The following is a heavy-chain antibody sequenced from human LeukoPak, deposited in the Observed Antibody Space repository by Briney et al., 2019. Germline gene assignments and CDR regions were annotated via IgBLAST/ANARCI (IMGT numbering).Heavy chain of an antibody. CDR1: GFTLGDYA. V-gene: IGHV3-49*04. CDR3: TRAPHPRCSSSGCYLDS. CDR2: IQAKAYGGAT. D-gene: IGHD2-2*01. J-gene: IGHJ4*02. Sequence: GGSLRLSCSTSGFTLGDYAMSWVRQAPGNGLEWVGFIQAKAYGGATKYAASVNGRFSIWRDDSQSIANLQMNDLKTEDTAVYYCTRAPHPRCSSSGCYLDSWGQGTLVTVSS.